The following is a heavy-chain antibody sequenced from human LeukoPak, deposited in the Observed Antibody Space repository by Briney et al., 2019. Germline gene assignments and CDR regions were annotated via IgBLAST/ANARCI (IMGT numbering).Heavy chain of an antibody. Sequence: PSETLSLTCTVSGGSISSYYWSWIRQPPGKGLEWIGYIYYSGSTNYNPSLKSRVTISVDTSKNQFSLKLRSVTAADTAVYYCARDSGSRPFDYWGQGTLVTVSS. CDR1: GGSISSYY. V-gene: IGHV4-59*01. CDR2: IYYSGST. CDR3: ARDSGSRPFDY. J-gene: IGHJ4*02. D-gene: IGHD1-26*01.